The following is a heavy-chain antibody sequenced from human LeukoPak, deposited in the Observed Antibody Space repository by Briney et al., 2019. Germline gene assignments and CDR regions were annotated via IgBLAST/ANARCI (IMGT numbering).Heavy chain of an antibody. J-gene: IGHJ6*02. CDR3: AREGYYDSSGYSQVQYHYYGMDV. D-gene: IGHD3-22*01. CDR2: ISGYNGNT. V-gene: IGHV1-18*01. Sequence: ASVKVSCKASGYTFTSSGISWVRQAPGQGLEWIGWISGYNGNTNYAQKVQGRVTMTTDTSTRTAYIELRSLRSDDTAVYYCAREGYYDSSGYSQVQYHYYGMDVWGQGTTVTVSS. CDR1: GYTFTSSG.